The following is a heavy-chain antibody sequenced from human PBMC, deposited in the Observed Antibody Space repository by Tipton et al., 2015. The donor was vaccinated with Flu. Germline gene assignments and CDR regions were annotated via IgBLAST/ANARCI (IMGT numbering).Heavy chain of an antibody. V-gene: IGHV4-34*01. CDR1: GGSFSGYY. CDR2: INHSGST. D-gene: IGHD3-3*01. J-gene: IGHJ4*02. Sequence: LRLSCAVYGGSFSGYYWSWIRQPPGKGLEWIGEINHSGSTNYNPSLKSRVTISVDTSKNQFSLKLSSVTAADTAVYYCARGKGGGLYDFWSGYPRYYFDYWGQGTLVTVSS. CDR3: ARGKGGGLYDFWSGYPRYYFDY.